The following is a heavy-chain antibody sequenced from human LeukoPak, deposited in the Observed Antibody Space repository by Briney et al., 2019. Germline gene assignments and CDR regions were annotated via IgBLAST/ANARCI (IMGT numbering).Heavy chain of an antibody. Sequence: PSETLSLTCTVSGGYSNSHYWSWIRQHPGKGLEWIGYIYYSGSTNYNPSLKSRVTISLDRSENQFSLNLSSVTPADTALYYCARDVGEVTGTHFDFWGQGTLVTVSS. D-gene: IGHD6-19*01. CDR1: GGYSNSHY. CDR3: ARDVGEVTGTHFDF. J-gene: IGHJ4*02. CDR2: IYYSGST. V-gene: IGHV4-59*11.